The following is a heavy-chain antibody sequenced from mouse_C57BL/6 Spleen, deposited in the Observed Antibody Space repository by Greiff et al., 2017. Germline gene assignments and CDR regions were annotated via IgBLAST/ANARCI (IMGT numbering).Heavy chain of an antibody. J-gene: IGHJ1*03. CDR1: GYTFTDYE. CDR2: IDPETGGT. V-gene: IGHV1-15*01. CDR3: TRGEGNWYFDV. Sequence: QVQLQQSGAELVRPGASVTLSCKASGYTFTDYEMHWVKQTPVHGLEWIGAIDPETGGTAYNQKFKGKAILTADKSSSTAYMELRSLTSEDSAVYYCTRGEGNWYFDVGGTGTTVTVSS.